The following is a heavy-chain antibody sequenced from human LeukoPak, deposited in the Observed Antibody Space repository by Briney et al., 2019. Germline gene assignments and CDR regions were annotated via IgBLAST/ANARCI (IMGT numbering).Heavy chain of an antibody. CDR3: ARDLAMAKRYYFDY. J-gene: IGHJ4*02. V-gene: IGHV3-74*01. Sequence: GGSLRLSCAASGLTFSSYWMHWVRQAPGRGLVWVSRINSDGSSTSYADSVKGRFTISRDNAKNTLYLQMNSLRAEDTAVYYCARDLAMAKRYYFDYWGQGTLVTVSS. CDR1: GLTFSSYW. CDR2: INSDGSST. D-gene: IGHD5-18*01.